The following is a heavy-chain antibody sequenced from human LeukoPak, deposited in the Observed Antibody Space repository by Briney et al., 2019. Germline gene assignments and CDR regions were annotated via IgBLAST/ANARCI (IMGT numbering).Heavy chain of an antibody. CDR3: ARGRDGYNFDF. CDR2: IIPIFGTA. V-gene: IGHV1-69*05. CDR1: GGTFSSYA. Sequence: SVNVSCKASGGTFSSYAISWVRQAPGQGLEWRGGIIPIFGTANYAQKFQGRVTVTTDESTSTAYMELSSLRSEDTAVYYCARGRDGYNFDFGGQGTVVTVSA. D-gene: IGHD5-24*01. J-gene: IGHJ4*02.